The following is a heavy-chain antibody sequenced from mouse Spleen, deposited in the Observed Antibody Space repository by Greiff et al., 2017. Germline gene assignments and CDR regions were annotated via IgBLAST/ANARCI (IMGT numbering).Heavy chain of an antibody. Sequence: SGAELVRPGASVTLSCKASGYTFTDYEMHWVKQTPVHGLEWIGAIDPETGGTAYNQKFKGKAILTADKSSSTAYMELRSLTSEDSAVYYCTRGEGAWFAYWGQGTLVTVSA. D-gene: IGHD3-3*01. CDR3: TRGEGAWFAY. CDR2: IDPETGGT. J-gene: IGHJ3*01. V-gene: IGHV1-15*01. CDR1: GYTFTDYE.